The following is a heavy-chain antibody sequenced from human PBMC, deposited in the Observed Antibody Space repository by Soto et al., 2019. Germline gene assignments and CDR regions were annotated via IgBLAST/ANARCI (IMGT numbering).Heavy chain of an antibody. CDR1: GYTFTGYH. CDR3: ARGNFGYCSSTSCRPGNWFDP. V-gene: IGHV1-2*04. D-gene: IGHD2-2*03. J-gene: IGHJ5*02. Sequence: ASVRVSCKASGYTFTGYHMHWVRIAPGQGLEWMGWINPNSGGTNYAQKFQGWVTMTRDTSISTAYMELSRLRSDDTAVYYCARGNFGYCSSTSCRPGNWFDPWGQGTLVTVTS. CDR2: INPNSGGT.